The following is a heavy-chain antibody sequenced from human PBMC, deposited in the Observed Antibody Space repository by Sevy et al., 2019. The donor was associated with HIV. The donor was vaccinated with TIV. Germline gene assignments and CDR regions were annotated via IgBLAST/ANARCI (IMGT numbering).Heavy chain of an antibody. D-gene: IGHD3-22*01. CDR3: AREIYYDSSRYYVHYFDY. CDR1: GFTFSSYG. Sequence: GGSLRLSCAASGFTFSSYGMHWVRQAPGKGLEWVAVIWYDGSNKYYADSVKGRFTISRDNSKNTLYLQMNSLRAEDTAVYYCAREIYYDSSRYYVHYFDYWGQGTLVTVSS. V-gene: IGHV3-33*01. CDR2: IWYDGSNK. J-gene: IGHJ4*02.